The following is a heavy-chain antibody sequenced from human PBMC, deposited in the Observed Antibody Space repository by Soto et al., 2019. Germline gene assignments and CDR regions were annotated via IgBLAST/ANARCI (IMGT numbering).Heavy chain of an antibody. V-gene: IGHV3-48*02. Sequence: GGSLRLSCAASGFTFSSYAMHWVRQAPGKGLEWVSYISSTSSTIYFADSVKGRFTISRDNAKNSLYLQMNSLRDEDTAVYYCARESSSYNWFDPWGQGT. CDR1: GFTFSSYA. D-gene: IGHD6-13*01. CDR2: ISSTSSTI. CDR3: ARESSSYNWFDP. J-gene: IGHJ5*02.